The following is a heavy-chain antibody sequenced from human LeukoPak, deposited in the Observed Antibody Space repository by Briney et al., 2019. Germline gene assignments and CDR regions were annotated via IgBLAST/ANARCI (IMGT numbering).Heavy chain of an antibody. D-gene: IGHD3-22*01. CDR3: TRHGPYDSSGLDY. V-gene: IGHV3-73*01. CDR2: IRSKANSYAT. J-gene: IGHJ4*02. CDR1: GFTFSGSA. Sequence: GGFLRLSCAASGFTFSGSAMHWVRQASGKGLEWVGRIRSKANSYATAYAASVKGRFTITRDDSKNTTYLQMNSLKTEDTAVYYCTRHGPYDSSGLDYWGQGTLVTVSS.